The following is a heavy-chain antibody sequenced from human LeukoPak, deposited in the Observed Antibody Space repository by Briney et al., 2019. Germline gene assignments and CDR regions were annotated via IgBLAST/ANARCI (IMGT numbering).Heavy chain of an antibody. CDR1: GGSVSSGDYY. CDR2: MYDSGST. J-gene: IGHJ4*02. D-gene: IGHD3-3*01. CDR3: ASVRSEALLTIFGVVTQYYFDY. V-gene: IGHV4-30-4*01. Sequence: PSETLSLTCTVSGGSVSSGDYYWSWIRLPAGKGMEWIGYMYDSGSTYYNPSLKSRVTISVDTSKNQFSLKLSSVTAADTAVYYCASVRSEALLTIFGVVTQYYFDYWGQGTLVTVSS.